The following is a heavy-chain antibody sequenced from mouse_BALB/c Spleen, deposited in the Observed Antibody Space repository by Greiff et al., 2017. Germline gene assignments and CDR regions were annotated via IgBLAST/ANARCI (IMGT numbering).Heavy chain of an antibody. CDR3: ARGLITTATYYFDY. J-gene: IGHJ2*01. CDR1: GYTFTSYW. Sequence: QVHVKQPGAELVKPGASVKLSCKASGYTFTSYWMHWVKQRPGQGLEWIGEIDPSDSYTNYNQKFKGKATLTVDKSSSTAYMQLSSLTSEDSAVYYCARGLITTATYYFDYWGQGTTLTVSS. D-gene: IGHD1-2*01. CDR2: IDPSDSYT. V-gene: IGHV1-69*02.